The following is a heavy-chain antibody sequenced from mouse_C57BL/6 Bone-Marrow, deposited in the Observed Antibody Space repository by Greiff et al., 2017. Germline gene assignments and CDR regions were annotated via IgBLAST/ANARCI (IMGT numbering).Heavy chain of an antibody. CDR1: GYSITSDY. CDR3: ARSSLFWGWYVDV. J-gene: IGHJ1*03. D-gene: IGHD1-1*02. CDR2: ISYSGST. Sequence: DVMLVESGPGLAKPSQTLSLTCSVTGYSITSDYWNWIRKFPGNKLEYMGYISYSGSTYYNPSLKSRISITRDTSKNQYYLQLNSVTTEDTATYYCARSSLFWGWYVDVWGTGTTVTVSS. V-gene: IGHV3-8*01.